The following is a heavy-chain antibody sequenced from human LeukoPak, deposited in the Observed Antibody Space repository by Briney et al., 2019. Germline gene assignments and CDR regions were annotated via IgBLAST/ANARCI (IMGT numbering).Heavy chain of an antibody. CDR3: ARDRSMVATSDFDY. CDR2: ISSSSSYI. Sequence: PGGSLRLSCAAPGFTSSSYSMNWVRQAPGKGLEWVSSISSSSSYIYYADSVKGRFTISRDNAKNSLYLQMNSLRAEDTAVYYCARDRSMVATSDFDYWGQGTLVTVSS. CDR1: GFTSSSYS. V-gene: IGHV3-21*01. J-gene: IGHJ4*02. D-gene: IGHD5-12*01.